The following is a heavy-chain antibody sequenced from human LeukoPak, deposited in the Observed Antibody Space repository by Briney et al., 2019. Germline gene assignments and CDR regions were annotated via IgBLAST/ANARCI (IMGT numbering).Heavy chain of an antibody. CDR1: GGSFRSYY. Sequence: SETLTLTCTVSGGSFRSYYWSWIRQPPGKGLEWIGFISYSGSSTYNPSLRSRVTISVDTSKNQCSLRLSSVTAADTAVYYCATDAGNVIEYWGQGTLVTVSS. V-gene: IGHV4-59*08. D-gene: IGHD4-23*01. CDR2: ISYSGSS. CDR3: ATDAGNVIEY. J-gene: IGHJ4*02.